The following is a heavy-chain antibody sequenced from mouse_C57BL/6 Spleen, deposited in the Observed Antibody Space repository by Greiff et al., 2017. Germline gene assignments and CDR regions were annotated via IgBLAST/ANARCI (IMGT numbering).Heavy chain of an antibody. Sequence: QVQLQQPGAELVKPGASVKLSCKASGYTFTSYWMHWVKQRPGQGLEWIGMIHPNSGSNNYNEKFKSKATLTVDKSSSTAYMQLSSLTSEDSAVYYCANYYGSSYGAMDYWGQGTSVTVSS. CDR2: IHPNSGSN. V-gene: IGHV1-64*01. D-gene: IGHD1-1*01. J-gene: IGHJ4*01. CDR3: ANYYGSSYGAMDY. CDR1: GYTFTSYW.